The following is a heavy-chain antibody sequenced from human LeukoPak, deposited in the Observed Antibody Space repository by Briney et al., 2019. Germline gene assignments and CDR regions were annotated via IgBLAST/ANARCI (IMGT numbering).Heavy chain of an antibody. D-gene: IGHD2-8*01. CDR3: AKDINDGYYFDY. V-gene: IGHV3-43*01. J-gene: IGHJ4*02. Sequence: QPGGSLRLSCAASGFTFDDYTMHWVRQAPGKGLEWVSLISWDGGSTYYADSVKGRFTISRDNSKNSLYLQMNSLRTEDTALYYCAKDINDGYYFDYWGQGTLVTVS. CDR1: GFTFDDYT. CDR2: ISWDGGST.